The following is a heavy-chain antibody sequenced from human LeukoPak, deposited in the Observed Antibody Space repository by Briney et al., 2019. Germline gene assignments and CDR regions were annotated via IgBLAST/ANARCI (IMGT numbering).Heavy chain of an antibody. CDR1: GYIFISYY. CDR3: ARDGGSSGYYGY. V-gene: IGHV1-46*01. Sequence: GASVKVSCKASGYIFISYYMHWVRQAPGQGLEWMGMINPTDGTTSYAQKFQGRVSLTSDTSTSTVYMDLSSLRSEDTAIYYCARDGGSSGYYGYWGQGTLVTVSS. CDR2: INPTDGTT. J-gene: IGHJ4*02. D-gene: IGHD3-22*01.